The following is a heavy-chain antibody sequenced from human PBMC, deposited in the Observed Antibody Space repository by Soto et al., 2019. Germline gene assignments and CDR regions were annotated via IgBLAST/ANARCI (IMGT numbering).Heavy chain of an antibody. Sequence: GASVKVSCKASGYTFTSYAMHWVRQAPGQRLEWMGWINAGNGNTKYSQKFQGRVTITRDTSASTAYMELSSLRSEDTAVYYCARGGWRYYGSGSSNWGQGTLVTVSS. J-gene: IGHJ4*02. D-gene: IGHD3-10*01. CDR1: GYTFTSYA. V-gene: IGHV1-3*01. CDR3: ARGGWRYYGSGSSN. CDR2: INAGNGNT.